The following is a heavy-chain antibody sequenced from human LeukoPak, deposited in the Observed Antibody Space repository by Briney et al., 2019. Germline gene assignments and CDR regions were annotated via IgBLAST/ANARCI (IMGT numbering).Heavy chain of an antibody. J-gene: IGHJ4*02. CDR2: ISSSSSYI. V-gene: IGHV3-21*01. CDR3: ARYPGIAVAGSFFDY. Sequence: GGSLRLSCAASGFTFSSFSMNWVRQAPGKGLEWVACISSSSSYIYYADSVKGRCTISRDNAKNSLCLQMNSLRAEDTAVYYCARYPGIAVAGSFFDYWGQGTLVTVSS. CDR1: GFTFSSFS. D-gene: IGHD6-19*01.